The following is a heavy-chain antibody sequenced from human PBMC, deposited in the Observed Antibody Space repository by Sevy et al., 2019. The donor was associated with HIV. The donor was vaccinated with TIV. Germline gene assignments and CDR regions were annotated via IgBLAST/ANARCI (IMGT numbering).Heavy chain of an antibody. J-gene: IGHJ6*03. CDR2: IGTAGDT. D-gene: IGHD6-6*01. CDR1: GFTFSSYD. V-gene: IGHV3-13*01. Sequence: GESLKISCAASGFTFSSYDMHWVRQATGKGLEWVSAIGTAGDTYYPGSVKGRFTISRENAKNSLYLQMNSLRAGDTAVYYCARAQGSIAARFYYYYYMDVWGKGTTVTVSS. CDR3: ARAQGSIAARFYYYYYMDV.